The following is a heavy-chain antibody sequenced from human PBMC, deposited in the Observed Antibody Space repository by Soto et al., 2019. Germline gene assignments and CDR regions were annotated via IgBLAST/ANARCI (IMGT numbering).Heavy chain of an antibody. CDR3: ARGGYPSIDY. CDR2: ISGSADST. CDR1: GFTFSTYG. Sequence: PGGSLRLSCAASGFTFSTYGMPWVRQAPGKGLEWVSTISGSADSTYYADSVKGQFTISRDNSKNTLYLQMSSLRAEDTAVYYCARGGYPSIDYWRQGTLVTVSS. J-gene: IGHJ4*02. D-gene: IGHD5-12*01. V-gene: IGHV3-23*01.